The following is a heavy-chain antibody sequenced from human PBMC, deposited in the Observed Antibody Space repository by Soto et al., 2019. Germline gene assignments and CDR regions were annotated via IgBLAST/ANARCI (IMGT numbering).Heavy chain of an antibody. Sequence: ASVKVSCKASGFTFTSSAMQWVRQARGQRLEWIGWIVVGSGNTNYAQKFQERVTITRDMSTSTAYMELSSLRSEDTAVYYCAAGYGADYGGPYYYYMDVWGKGTTVTVSS. CDR2: IVVGSGNT. D-gene: IGHD4-17*01. J-gene: IGHJ6*03. CDR3: AAGYGADYGGPYYYYMDV. CDR1: GFTFTSSA. V-gene: IGHV1-58*02.